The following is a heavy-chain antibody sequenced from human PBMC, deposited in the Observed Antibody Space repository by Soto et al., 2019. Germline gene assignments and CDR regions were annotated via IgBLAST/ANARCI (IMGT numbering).Heavy chain of an antibody. Sequence: ASVKVSCKASGYTFTGYYMHWVRQAPGQGLEWMGWINPNSGGTNYAQKFQGWVTMTRDTSISTAYMELSRLRSDDTAVYYCAREGGHLTDFWSGYNYGMDVWGQGTTVTVSS. CDR2: INPNSGGT. CDR1: GYTFTGYY. CDR3: AREGGHLTDFWSGYNYGMDV. D-gene: IGHD3-3*01. V-gene: IGHV1-2*04. J-gene: IGHJ6*02.